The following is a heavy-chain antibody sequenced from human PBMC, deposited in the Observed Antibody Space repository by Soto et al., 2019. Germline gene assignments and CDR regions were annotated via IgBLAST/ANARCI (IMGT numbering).Heavy chain of an antibody. CDR1: GFTFSSYA. J-gene: IGHJ4*02. CDR2: ISGSGGST. CDR3: AKDKGGSSVTIKYYFDY. Sequence: EVQLLESGGGLVQPGGSLRLSCEASGFTFSSYAMSWVRQAPGKGLEWVSAISGSGGSTYYADSVKGRFTISRDNSKNTLYLQMNSLRAEDTAVYYCAKDKGGSSVTIKYYFDYWGQGTLVTVSS. V-gene: IGHV3-23*01. D-gene: IGHD4-17*01.